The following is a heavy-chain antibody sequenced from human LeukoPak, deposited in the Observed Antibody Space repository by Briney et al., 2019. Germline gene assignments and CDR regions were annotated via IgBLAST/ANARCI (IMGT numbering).Heavy chain of an antibody. J-gene: IGHJ4*02. V-gene: IGHV3-21*01. CDR1: GFIFSSYS. Sequence: GGSLRLSCAASGFIFSSYSMKWVRQAPGKGLEWVSSISSSSSYIYYADSVKGRFTISRDNAKNSLYLQMNSLRAEDTAVYYCAREFYDSSGCFDYWGQGTLVTVSS. CDR3: AREFYDSSGCFDY. CDR2: ISSSSSYI. D-gene: IGHD3-22*01.